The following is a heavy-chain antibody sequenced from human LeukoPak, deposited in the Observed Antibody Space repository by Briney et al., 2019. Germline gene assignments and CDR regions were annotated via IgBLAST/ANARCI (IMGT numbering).Heavy chain of an antibody. D-gene: IGHD3-16*01. V-gene: IGHV4-38-2*02. CDR2: IYHSGST. J-gene: IGHJ4*02. CDR3: ARVITTYYFDY. CDR1: GYSISSGYY. Sequence: PSETLSLTCTVSGYSISSGYYWGWIRQPPGEGLEWIGSIYHSGSTYYNPSLKSRVTISVDTSKNQFSLKLSSVTAADTAVYYCARVITTYYFDYWGQGTLVTVSS.